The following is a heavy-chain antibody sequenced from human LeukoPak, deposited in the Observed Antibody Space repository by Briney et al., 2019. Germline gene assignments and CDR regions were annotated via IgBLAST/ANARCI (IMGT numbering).Heavy chain of an antibody. CDR1: DGSFSGYY. V-gene: IGHV4-34*01. J-gene: IGHJ4*02. D-gene: IGHD3-3*01. CDR3: ARGLNDSWTGENY. Sequence: PSETLSLTCTVYDGSFSGYYWSWIRQPPGKGLEWTGEINHSGSTNYNPSLKSRVTISLDTSKSQFSLKVRYVPAADTAVYYCARGLNDSWTGENYWGQGTLVTVSS. CDR2: INHSGST.